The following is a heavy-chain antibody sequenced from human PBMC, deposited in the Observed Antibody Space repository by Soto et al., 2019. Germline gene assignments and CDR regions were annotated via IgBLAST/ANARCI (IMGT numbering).Heavy chain of an antibody. CDR1: GGSISSGC. CDR2: ISISGNT. D-gene: IGHD3-3*01. Sequence: SETLSLTCTVSGGSISSGCWSWSRQPPGRGLEWIGYISISGNTDYSPSLKSRATISADTSRNQFSLKLRSVNTADTAVYFCARGREDFHAGSGPRWMWLAPWGQGTRVT. CDR3: ARGREDFHAGSGPRWMWLAP. V-gene: IGHV4-59*01. J-gene: IGHJ5*02.